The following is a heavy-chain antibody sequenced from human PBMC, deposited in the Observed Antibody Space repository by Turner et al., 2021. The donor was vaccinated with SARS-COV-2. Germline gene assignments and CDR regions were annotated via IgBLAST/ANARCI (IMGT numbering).Heavy chain of an antibody. CDR2: ISDSGGST. CDR1: GFTFSSSA. Sequence: EVQLLESGGGLVQPGGSLRLSCAASGFTFSSSAMSWVRKAPGKGLDWVSNISDSGGSTHYADSAKGRFTISRDNSKNTLYLQMNSLRAEDTAVYYCAKYAVDCSGGSGYSDYYYGMDVWGQGTTVTVSS. CDR3: AKYAVDCSGGSGYSDYYYGMDV. J-gene: IGHJ6*02. V-gene: IGHV3-23*01. D-gene: IGHD2-15*01.